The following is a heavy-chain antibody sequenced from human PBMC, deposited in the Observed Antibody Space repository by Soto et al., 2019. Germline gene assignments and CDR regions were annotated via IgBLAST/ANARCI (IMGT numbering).Heavy chain of an antibody. CDR3: ARGGHDYGDPSPGDYYYYYYMDV. CDR1: GGSLSSYY. V-gene: IGHV4-59*01. Sequence: PSETLSLTCPVSGGSLSSYYLSLVRPPPGKGLEWIGYIYYSGSTNYNPSLKSRVTISVDTSKNQFSLKLSSVTAADTAVYYCARGGHDYGDPSPGDYYYYYYMDVWGKGTTVTVSS. CDR2: IYYSGST. J-gene: IGHJ6*03. D-gene: IGHD4-17*01.